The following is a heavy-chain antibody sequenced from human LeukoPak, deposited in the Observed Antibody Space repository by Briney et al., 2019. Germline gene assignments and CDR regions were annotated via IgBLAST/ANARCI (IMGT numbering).Heavy chain of an antibody. CDR1: GYTFTGYY. Sequence: ASVRVSCEASGYTFTGYYMHWVRQAPGQGLEWMGWINPNSGGTNYAQKFQGRVTMTRDTSISTAYMELSRLRSDDTAVYYCARGGPYGDYAYYYYLDVWGKGTTVTVSS. J-gene: IGHJ6*03. CDR2: INPNSGGT. V-gene: IGHV1-2*02. D-gene: IGHD4-17*01. CDR3: ARGGPYGDYAYYYYLDV.